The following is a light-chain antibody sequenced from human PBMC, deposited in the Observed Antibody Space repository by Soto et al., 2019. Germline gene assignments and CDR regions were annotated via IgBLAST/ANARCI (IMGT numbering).Light chain of an antibody. CDR2: DND. J-gene: IGLJ3*02. V-gene: IGLV1-51*01. CDR1: SSNVGNNY. CDR3: TTWDSSLSALV. Sequence: QSVLTQPPSVSAAPGQKVTISCSGSSSNVGNNYVSWYQHLPGTAPKLLIYDNDKRPSGILDRFSGSKSDTSATLGITGLQTGDEADYYCTTWDSSLSALVFGGGTKLTVL.